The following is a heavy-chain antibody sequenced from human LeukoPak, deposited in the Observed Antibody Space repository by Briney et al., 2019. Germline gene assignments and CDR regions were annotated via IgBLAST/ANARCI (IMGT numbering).Heavy chain of an antibody. Sequence: SETLSLTCTVSGDSISTYYWSWIRQTPGKGLEWIGYVYYSGSTTYNPSLKSRVTISVDTSKNQFSLKLTSVTAADTAVYYCARASGSSYVVFFFDYWGQGTLVTVSS. CDR3: ARASGSSYVVFFFDY. CDR2: VYYSGST. D-gene: IGHD3-10*01. V-gene: IGHV4-59*01. CDR1: GDSISTYY. J-gene: IGHJ4*02.